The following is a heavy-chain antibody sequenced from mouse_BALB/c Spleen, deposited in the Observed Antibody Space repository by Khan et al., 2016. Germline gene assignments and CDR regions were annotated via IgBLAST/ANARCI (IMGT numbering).Heavy chain of an antibody. V-gene: IGHV14-4*02. CDR3: NAIYYGNYIYFDY. CDR2: IDPENGAT. J-gene: IGHJ2*01. Sequence: VRLQQSGAELVRSGASVRLSCTASGFNIKDYYIHWVKQRPEQGLEWIGWIDPENGATEYAPKFQGKATMTADTSSNTAYLQLSRLTSEDTAVYYCNAIYYGNYIYFDYCGQGTTLTVSS. D-gene: IGHD2-1*01. CDR1: GFNIKDYY.